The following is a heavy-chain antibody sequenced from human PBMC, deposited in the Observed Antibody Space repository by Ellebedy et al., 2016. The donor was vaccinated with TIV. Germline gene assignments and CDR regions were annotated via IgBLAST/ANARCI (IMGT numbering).Heavy chain of an antibody. Sequence: GESLKISCAASGFTFSNAWMNWVRQAPGKGLEWVGRIKSKTDGGTTDYAAPVKGRFTISRDDSKNTLYLKMNSLKTEDTAVYYCTTYKVVETAMWGAFDIWGQGTMVTVSS. D-gene: IGHD5-18*01. CDR2: IKSKTDGGTT. J-gene: IGHJ3*02. CDR3: TTYKVVETAMWGAFDI. V-gene: IGHV3-15*07. CDR1: GFTFSNAW.